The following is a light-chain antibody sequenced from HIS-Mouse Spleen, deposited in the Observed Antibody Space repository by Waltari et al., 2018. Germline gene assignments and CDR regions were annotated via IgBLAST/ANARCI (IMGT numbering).Light chain of an antibody. J-gene: IGLJ2*01. V-gene: IGLV3-21*03. CDR2: DDS. CDR1: NIGSKS. Sequence: SYVLTQPPSVSVAPGKKARITCGGNNIGSKSVHWYQQKPGQAPVLVVYDDSDRPSGLPERFSGSNSGNTATLTIIRVAAGDEADYYCQVWDSSSDHVVFGGGTKLTVL. CDR3: QVWDSSSDHVV.